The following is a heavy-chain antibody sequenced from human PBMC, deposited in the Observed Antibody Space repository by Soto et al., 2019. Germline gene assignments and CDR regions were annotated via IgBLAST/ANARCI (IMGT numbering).Heavy chain of an antibody. CDR2: INHSGST. D-gene: IGHD3-16*01. Sequence: SETLSLTCAVYDGSFSGYYWTWIRQPPGKGLEWIGEINHSGSTSYNPSLKPRVTISVDTSKNQFSLKLRSVTAADTAVYYCARGRGSRTVITRVPYFDYWGQGTLVNVS. CDR3: ARGRGSRTVITRVPYFDY. CDR1: DGSFSGYY. V-gene: IGHV4-34*01. J-gene: IGHJ4*02.